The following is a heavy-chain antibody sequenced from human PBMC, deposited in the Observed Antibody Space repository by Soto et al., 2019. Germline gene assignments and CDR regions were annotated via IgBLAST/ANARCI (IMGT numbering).Heavy chain of an antibody. CDR1: VITVSSYY. V-gene: IGHV3-53*01. CDR3: ARITYHNSGTIFQY. CDR2: IYAGTIT. Sequence: VGSLRLSCAVSVITVSSYYMSWVRHSAGKGLEWVSVIYAGTITYYADSVKGRFTIYRDNSKNTLNLEMNSLRVEDTAVYYCARITYHNSGTIFQYWGQATLVNVS. D-gene: IGHD3-22*01. J-gene: IGHJ4*02.